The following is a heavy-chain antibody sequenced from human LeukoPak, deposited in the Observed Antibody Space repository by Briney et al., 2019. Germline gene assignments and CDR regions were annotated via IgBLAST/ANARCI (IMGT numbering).Heavy chain of an antibody. CDR3: ARTIIAVAGTHYYYYYGMDV. D-gene: IGHD6-19*01. CDR1: GGSISSYY. CDR2: IYYSGST. Sequence: PSETLSLTCTVSGGSISSYYWSWIRQPPGKGLEWIGYIYYSGSTNYNPSLKSRVTISVDTSKNQFSLKLSSVTAADTAVYHCARTIIAVAGTHYYYYYGMDVWGQGTTVTVSS. V-gene: IGHV4-59*08. J-gene: IGHJ6*02.